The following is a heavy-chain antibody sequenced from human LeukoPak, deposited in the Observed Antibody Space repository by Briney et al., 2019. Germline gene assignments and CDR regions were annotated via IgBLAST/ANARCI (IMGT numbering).Heavy chain of an antibody. Sequence: PSETLSLTCAVSGYSISNGYYWGWIRQPPGKGLEWIGSIYHSGSTYYNPSLKSRVTISVDTSKNQFSLKLSSVTAADTAVYYCARHGSYDILTGYYTLDYWGQGTLVTVSS. J-gene: IGHJ4*02. V-gene: IGHV4-38-2*01. CDR3: ARHGSYDILTGYYTLDY. CDR2: IYHSGST. D-gene: IGHD3-9*01. CDR1: GYSISNGYY.